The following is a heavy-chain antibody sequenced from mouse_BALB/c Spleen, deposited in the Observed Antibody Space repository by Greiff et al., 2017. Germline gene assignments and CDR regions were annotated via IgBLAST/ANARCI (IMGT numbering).Heavy chain of an antibody. Sequence: EVKVVESGGGLVQPGGSRKLSCAASGFTFSSFGMHWVRQAPEKGLEWVAYISSGSSTIYYADTVKGRFTISRDNPKNTLFLQMTSLRSEDTAMYYCARSYYGTGAMDYWGQGTSVTVSS. D-gene: IGHD1-2*01. J-gene: IGHJ4*01. CDR3: ARSYYGTGAMDY. CDR1: GFTFSSFG. V-gene: IGHV5-17*02. CDR2: ISSGSSTI.